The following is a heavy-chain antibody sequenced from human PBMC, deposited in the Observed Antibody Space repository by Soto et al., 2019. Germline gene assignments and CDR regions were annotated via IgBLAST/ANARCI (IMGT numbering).Heavy chain of an antibody. V-gene: IGHV1-69*12. J-gene: IGHJ6*02. Sequence: QVQLVQSGAEMKEPGSSVKVSCKTSGGTFSSSAISWLRQAPGQGLEWMGGIIPLFRTPDYAQKFQGRVTIAADESTSTAYMDRRSLRSDDTAVYYCARGGYYDSSGSRNYHFYGMDVWGQGTTVTVSS. CDR2: IIPLFRTP. D-gene: IGHD3-22*01. CDR3: ARGGYYDSSGSRNYHFYGMDV. CDR1: GGTFSSSA.